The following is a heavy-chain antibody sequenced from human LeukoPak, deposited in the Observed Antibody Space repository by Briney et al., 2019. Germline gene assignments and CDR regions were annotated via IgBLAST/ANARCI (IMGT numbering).Heavy chain of an antibody. CDR3: AKGWTGAIYYYMDV. CDR2: ISGSGTST. V-gene: IGHV3-23*01. Sequence: GGSLRLSCAASGFTFSSYAMSWVRQAPGKGLEWVSAISGSGTSTYYADSVKGRFTISRDNSKNTPYLQMNSLRAEGTAVYYCAKGWTGAIYYYMDVWGKGTTVTVSS. J-gene: IGHJ6*03. CDR1: GFTFSSYA. D-gene: IGHD2-15*01.